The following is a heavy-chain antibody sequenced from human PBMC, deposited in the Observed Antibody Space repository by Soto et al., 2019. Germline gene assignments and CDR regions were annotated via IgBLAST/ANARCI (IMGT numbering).Heavy chain of an antibody. V-gene: IGHV1-18*01. D-gene: IGHD1-1*01. CDR3: ARGRYGDY. CDR2: ISAHNGNT. Sequence: QVHLVQSGAEVKKPGASVKVSCKASGYTFTSYGITWVRQAPGQGLEWMGWISAHNGNTDYAQKLQGRVIVTRDTSTSITYMELRGVISDDTAVYYCARGRYGDYWGQGALVTVSS. J-gene: IGHJ4*02. CDR1: GYTFTSYG.